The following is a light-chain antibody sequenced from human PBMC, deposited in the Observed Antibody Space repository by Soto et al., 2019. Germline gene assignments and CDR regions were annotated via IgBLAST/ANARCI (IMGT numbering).Light chain of an antibody. CDR3: QQYGSVPLT. CDR2: GAS. V-gene: IGKV3-20*01. Sequence: EIVLTQSPGTLSLSPGERATLSCRASQSVSTSYLAWYQQKPGQAPRLLIYGASSRATGIPDRFSGSGSGADSTLTISRLEPEDFAVYYCQQYGSVPLTFGGGTKLEIK. CDR1: QSVSTSY. J-gene: IGKJ4*01.